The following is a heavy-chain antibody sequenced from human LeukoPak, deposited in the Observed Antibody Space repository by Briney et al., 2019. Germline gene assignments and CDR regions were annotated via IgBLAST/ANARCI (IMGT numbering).Heavy chain of an antibody. Sequence: KSSETLSLTCTVSGGSISSSSYYWGWIRQPPGKGLEWIGSIYYSGSTYYNPSLKSRVTISVDTSKNQFSLKLSSATAADTAVYYCARVIAVAAKGGYYFDYWGQGTLVTVSS. CDR3: ARVIAVAAKGGYYFDY. CDR2: IYYSGST. V-gene: IGHV4-39*07. CDR1: GGSISSSSYY. D-gene: IGHD6-19*01. J-gene: IGHJ4*02.